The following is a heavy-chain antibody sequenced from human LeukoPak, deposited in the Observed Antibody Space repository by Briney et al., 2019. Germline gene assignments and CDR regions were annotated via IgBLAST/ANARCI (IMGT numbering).Heavy chain of an antibody. CDR2: IYYSGST. CDR3: ARESGSAAGTGNYYYYYMDV. J-gene: IGHJ6*03. Sequence: SETLSLTCTVSGGSISSSSYYWGWIRQPPGKGLEWIGNIYYSGSTYYNPSLESRVTISVDTSKNQFSLKLSSVTAADTAVYYCARESGSAAGTGNYYYYYMDVWGKGTTVTVSS. CDR1: GGSISSSSYY. D-gene: IGHD6-13*01. V-gene: IGHV4-39*07.